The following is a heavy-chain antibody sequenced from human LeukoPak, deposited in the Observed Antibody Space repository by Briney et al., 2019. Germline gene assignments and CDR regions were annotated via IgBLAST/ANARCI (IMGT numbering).Heavy chain of an antibody. V-gene: IGHV3-23*01. D-gene: IGHD4-23*01. CDR1: GFTFSNYA. Sequence: GGSLRLSCAASGFTFSNYAMLWVRQAPGKGLEWVSALSGSGSNTYYADSVEGRFTISRDNSKKTLFLQMNSLRVEDTAIYYCATGKSDYSGGWPRGALWGQGALVIVSS. J-gene: IGHJ4*02. CDR3: ATGKSDYSGGWPRGAL. CDR2: LSGSGSNT.